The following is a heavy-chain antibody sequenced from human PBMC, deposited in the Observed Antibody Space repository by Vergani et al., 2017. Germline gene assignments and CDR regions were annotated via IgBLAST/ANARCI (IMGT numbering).Heavy chain of an antibody. J-gene: IGHJ6*02. CDR3: ARDPDIVVVPAAPYYYYYYGMDV. CDR1: GYTFTSYG. V-gene: IGHV1-18*04. CDR2: INAYNGNT. Sequence: QVQLVQSGAEVKKPGASVKVSCKASGYTFTSYGISWVRQAPGQGLEWMGWINAYNGNTNYAQKRQGRVTMTTDTSTSTAYMELRSLRSDDTAVYYCARDPDIVVVPAAPYYYYYYGMDVWGQGTTVTVSS. D-gene: IGHD2-2*01.